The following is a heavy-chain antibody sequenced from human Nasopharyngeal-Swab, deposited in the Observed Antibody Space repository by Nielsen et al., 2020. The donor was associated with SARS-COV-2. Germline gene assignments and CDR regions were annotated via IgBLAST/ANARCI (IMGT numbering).Heavy chain of an antibody. CDR2: INSDGSST. CDR3: ASKGDYYDCSPWGVDY. V-gene: IGHV3-74*01. D-gene: IGHD3-22*01. Sequence: WIRQPPGKGLVWVSRINSDGSSTSYADSVKGRFTISRDNAKNTLYLQMNSLRAEDTAVYYCASKGDYYDCSPWGVDYWGQGTLVTVSS. J-gene: IGHJ4*02.